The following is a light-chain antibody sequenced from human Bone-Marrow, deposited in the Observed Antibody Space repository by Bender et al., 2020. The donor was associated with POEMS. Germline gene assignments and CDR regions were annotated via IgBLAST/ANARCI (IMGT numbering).Light chain of an antibody. CDR2: DVI. V-gene: IGLV2-11*01. Sequence: QSALTQPRSVSASPGQSVTISCSGTSNDVGAYDSVSWYQQHPGKAPKLLIHDVIKRPSGVPARFSGSKSGNTASLTISGLQAEEEADYYGSSYAGGDLFVFGAPTKVTV. CDR3: SSYAGGDLFV. J-gene: IGLJ1*01. CDR1: SNDVGAYDS.